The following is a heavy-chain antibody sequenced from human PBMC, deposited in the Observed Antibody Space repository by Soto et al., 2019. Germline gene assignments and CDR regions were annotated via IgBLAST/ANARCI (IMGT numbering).Heavy chain of an antibody. CDR1: GSPFIWGYCS. Sequence: TLDTLSLTCGISGSPFIWGYCSWNWIRQPPGQGLEWIGYINHSGSTNYNPSLRSRVTISVDTSKNQFSLKLSSVTAADTAVYYCARGRSGSSWYGIYYYYYGMDVWGQGTTVTVSS. D-gene: IGHD6-13*01. J-gene: IGHJ6*02. V-gene: IGHV4-30-2*01. CDR2: INHSGST. CDR3: ARGRSGSSWYGIYYYYYGMDV.